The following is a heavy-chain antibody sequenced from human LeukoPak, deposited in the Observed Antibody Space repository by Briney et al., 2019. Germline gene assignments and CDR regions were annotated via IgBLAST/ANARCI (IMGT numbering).Heavy chain of an antibody. CDR3: ARDARGQVWFGELLYTGFDP. Sequence: ASAKVSCKASGYTFTGYYMHWVRQAPGQGLEWMGWINPNSGGTNYAQKFQGRVTMTRDTSISTAYMELSRLRSDDTAVYYCARDARGQVWFGELLYTGFDPWGQGTLVTVSS. V-gene: IGHV1-2*02. D-gene: IGHD3-10*01. J-gene: IGHJ5*02. CDR1: GYTFTGYY. CDR2: INPNSGGT.